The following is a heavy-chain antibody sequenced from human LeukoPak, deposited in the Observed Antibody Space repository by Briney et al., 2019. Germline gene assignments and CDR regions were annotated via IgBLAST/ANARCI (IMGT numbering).Heavy chain of an antibody. CDR1: GYTFTDYY. J-gene: IGHJ6*03. D-gene: IGHD2-2*01. CDR3: ARDKALVHYYYYMDV. Sequence: ASVKVSCKASGYTFTDYYVHWVRQAPGQGLEWMGIIHPSGGSTSYAQKFQGRVTMTRDTSTSTVYMELSSLRSEDTAVYYCARDKALVHYYYYMDVWGKGTTVTVSS. V-gene: IGHV1-46*01. CDR2: IHPSGGST.